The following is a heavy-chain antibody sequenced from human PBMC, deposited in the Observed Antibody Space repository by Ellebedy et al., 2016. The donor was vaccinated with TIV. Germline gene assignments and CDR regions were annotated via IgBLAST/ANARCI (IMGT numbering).Heavy chain of an antibody. CDR1: GGSVSSGSYY. CDR2: IYYSGST. J-gene: IGHJ4*02. CDR3: ARVLLRPGSSPIDYFDY. V-gene: IGHV4-61*01. D-gene: IGHD6-13*01. Sequence: SETLSLXCTVSGGSVSSGSYYWSWIRQPPGKGLEWIGYIYYSGSTNYNPSLKSRVTISVDTSKNQFSLKLSSVTAADTAVYYCARVLLRPGSSPIDYFDYWGQGTLVTVSS.